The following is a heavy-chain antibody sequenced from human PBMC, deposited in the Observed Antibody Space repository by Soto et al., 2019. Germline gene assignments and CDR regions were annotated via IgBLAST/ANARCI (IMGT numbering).Heavy chain of an antibody. J-gene: IGHJ5*02. CDR3: ARDEAYKWNDGGRSDP. CDR1: GYTFTSYG. V-gene: IGHV1-18*01. D-gene: IGHD1-20*01. Sequence: QVQLVQSGAEVKKPGASVKVSCKASGYTFTSYGISWVRQASGQGLEWMGWISAYNGNTKYAQKLQGRVTMTTDTSTSTAYMELRSLRSDDTAVYYCARDEAYKWNDGGRSDPWGQGTLVTVSS. CDR2: ISAYNGNT.